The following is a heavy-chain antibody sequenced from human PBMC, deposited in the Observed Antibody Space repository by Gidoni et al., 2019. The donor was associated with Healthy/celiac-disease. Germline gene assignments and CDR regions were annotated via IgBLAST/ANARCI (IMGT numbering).Heavy chain of an antibody. D-gene: IGHD2-2*02. CDR3: ARDGPRGNTPLTH. CDR2: YDGSNK. J-gene: IGHJ4*02. Sequence: YDGSNKYYADSVKGRFTISRDNSKNTLYLQMNSLRAEDTAVYYCARDGPRGNTPLTHWGQGTLVTVSS. V-gene: IGHV3-33*01.